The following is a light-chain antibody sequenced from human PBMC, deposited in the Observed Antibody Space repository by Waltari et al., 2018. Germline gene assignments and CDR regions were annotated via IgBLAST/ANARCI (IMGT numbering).Light chain of an antibody. CDR2: DLN. V-gene: IGLV2-14*03. J-gene: IGLJ2*01. Sequence: QSALTQPASVSGSPGQSITIPCTGISTDVGYYKYVSWYQQRPGEAPKLIIYDLNNRPSGISDRFSGSKSGNTASLTISGLQPEDEADYYCNSCTSSSGHVIFGGGTKLTVL. CDR1: STDVGYYKY. CDR3: NSCTSSSGHVI.